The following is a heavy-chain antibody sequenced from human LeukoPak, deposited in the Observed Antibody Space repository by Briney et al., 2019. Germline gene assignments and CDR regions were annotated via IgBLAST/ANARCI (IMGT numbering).Heavy chain of an antibody. Sequence: GGSLRLSCTVSGFTVSSNSMSWVRQAPGKGLEWVSLITWDGGSTYYADSVKGRFTISRDNSKNSLSLQMNNLRAEDTALYYCTKGTSSWHEFDYWGQGTLVTVSS. CDR2: ITWDGGST. CDR3: TKGTSSWHEFDY. D-gene: IGHD6-13*01. J-gene: IGHJ4*02. V-gene: IGHV3-43D*03. CDR1: GFTVSSNS.